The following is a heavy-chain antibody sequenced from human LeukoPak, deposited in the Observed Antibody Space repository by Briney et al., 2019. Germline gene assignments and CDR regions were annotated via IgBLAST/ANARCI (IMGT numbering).Heavy chain of an antibody. CDR2: ISGGGSTI. J-gene: IGHJ4*02. Sequence: GGSLRLSCAASGFTFSSYTMNWVRQAPGEGLEWVSYISGGGSTIYYADSVKGRFTISRDNAKNSLYLQMNSLRAEDTAVYYCARHVDYWGQGTLVTVSS. V-gene: IGHV3-48*04. CDR3: ARHVDY. CDR1: GFTFSSYT.